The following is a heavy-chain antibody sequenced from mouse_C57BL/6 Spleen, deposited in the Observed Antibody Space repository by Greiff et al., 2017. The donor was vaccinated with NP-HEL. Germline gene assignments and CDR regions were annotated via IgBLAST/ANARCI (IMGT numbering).Heavy chain of an antibody. CDR2: IRSKSNNYAT. CDR3: VRQGDYYGSSYDY. Sequence: DVKLVESGGGLVQPKGSLKLSCAASGFSFNTYAMNWVRQAPGKGLEWVAGIRSKSNNYATYYADSVKDRFTISRDDSESMLYLQMNNLKTDDTAMYYCVRQGDYYGSSYDYWGQGTTLTVSS. J-gene: IGHJ2*01. D-gene: IGHD1-1*01. V-gene: IGHV10-1*01. CDR1: GFSFNTYA.